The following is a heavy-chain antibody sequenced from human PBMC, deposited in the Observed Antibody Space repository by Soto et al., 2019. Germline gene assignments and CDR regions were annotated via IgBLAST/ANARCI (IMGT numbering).Heavy chain of an antibody. V-gene: IGHV3-48*01. CDR2: ISSRSKTI. D-gene: IGHD5-12*01. CDR1: GFTFSGYS. CDR3: AREDILGARSFDY. J-gene: IGHJ4*02. Sequence: GSLRLSCATSGFTFSGYSMNWVRQAPGKGLEWLSYISSRSKTIYYADSVRGRFTVSRDXXXXXXXXXXXXXXXXXTAVYYCAREDILGARSFDYWGQGTVVTVSS.